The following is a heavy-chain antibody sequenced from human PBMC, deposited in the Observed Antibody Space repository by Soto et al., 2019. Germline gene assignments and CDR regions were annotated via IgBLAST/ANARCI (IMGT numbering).Heavy chain of an antibody. CDR2: IYYSGSA. D-gene: IGHD3-10*01. CDR1: GGSISSCY. CDR3: ARGGIPMVRGVIGTLGY. Sequence: SETLSLTCTVSGGSISSCYWSWIRQPPGKGLEWIGYIYYSGSANYNPSLKSRVTISVDTSKNQFSLKLSSATAADTAVYYCARGGIPMVRGVIGTLGYWGQGTLVTVSS. V-gene: IGHV4-59*01. J-gene: IGHJ4*02.